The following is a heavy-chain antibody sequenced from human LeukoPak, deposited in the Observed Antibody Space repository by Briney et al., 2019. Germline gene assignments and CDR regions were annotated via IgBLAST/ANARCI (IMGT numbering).Heavy chain of an antibody. D-gene: IGHD1-26*01. V-gene: IGHV3-53*01. CDR1: GSTVSSNY. Sequence: PGGSLRLSCAASGSTVSSNYMNWVRQAPGKGLEWVSVIYSGGSTYYVDSVKGRFTISRDNSKNTLYLQMNSLRADDTAVYYCATSGGYYQFDYWGQGTLVTVSS. J-gene: IGHJ4*02. CDR3: ATSGGYYQFDY. CDR2: IYSGGST.